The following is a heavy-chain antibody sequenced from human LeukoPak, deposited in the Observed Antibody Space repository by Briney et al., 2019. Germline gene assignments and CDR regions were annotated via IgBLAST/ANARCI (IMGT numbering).Heavy chain of an antibody. V-gene: IGHV3-9*01. D-gene: IGHD6-13*01. CDR3: ARHPAGTLVPFDY. CDR2: ISWNSGSI. J-gene: IGHJ4*02. CDR1: GFTFDDYA. Sequence: PGGSLRLSSAASGFTFDDYAMHWVRQAPGKGLEWVSGISWNSGSIGYADSVKGRFTISRDNAKNSLYLQMDSLRAEDTAVYYCARHPAGTLVPFDYWGQGTLVTVSS.